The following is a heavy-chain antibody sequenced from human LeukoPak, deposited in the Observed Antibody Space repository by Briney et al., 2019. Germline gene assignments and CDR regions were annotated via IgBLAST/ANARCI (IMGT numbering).Heavy chain of an antibody. Sequence: GASVTVSCKASGYSFTPLYIHWVRLAPGQALEWIGLIHPRGGDINWAYQFQGRVTMTSDTSSSTAYVDLDSVGADDTAVYYCARDGEFGTGSYYRGCFDYWGQGNLVTVSS. CDR1: GYSFTPLY. CDR2: IHPRGGDI. J-gene: IGHJ4*02. V-gene: IGHV1-2*02. CDR3: ARDGEFGTGSYYRGCFDY. D-gene: IGHD3-10*01.